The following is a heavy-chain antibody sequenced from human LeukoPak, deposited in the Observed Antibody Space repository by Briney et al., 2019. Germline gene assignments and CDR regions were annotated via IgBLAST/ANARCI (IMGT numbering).Heavy chain of an antibody. CDR3: ARAGRWSTTPLDY. V-gene: IGHV3-21*01. CDR2: ISSSSSYI. Sequence: GGSLRLSCAASGFTFSSYSMNWVRQAPGKGLEWVSSISSSSSYIYYADSVKGRFTISRDNAKNSLYLKMNSLRAEDTAVYYCARAGRWSTTPLDYWGQGTLVTVSS. J-gene: IGHJ4*02. D-gene: IGHD3-10*01. CDR1: GFTFSSYS.